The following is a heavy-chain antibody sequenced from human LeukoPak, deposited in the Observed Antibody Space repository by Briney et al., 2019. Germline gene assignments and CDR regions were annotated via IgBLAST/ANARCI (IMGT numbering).Heavy chain of an antibody. CDR2: IIPIFGTA. J-gene: IGHJ4*02. CDR1: GGTFSSYA. D-gene: IGHD4-17*01. CDR3: ARVAGSTVTPPTNFDY. Sequence: ASVKVPCKASGGTFSSYAISWVRQAPGQGLEWMGGIIPIFGTANYAQKFQGRVTITADESTSTAYMELSSLRSEDTAVYYCARVAGSTVTPPTNFDYWGQGTLVTVSS. V-gene: IGHV1-69*01.